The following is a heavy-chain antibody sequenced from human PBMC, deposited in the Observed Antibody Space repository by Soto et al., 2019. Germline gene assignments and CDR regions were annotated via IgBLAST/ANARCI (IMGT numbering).Heavy chain of an antibody. CDR1: GFTFSSYA. V-gene: IGHV3-23*01. CDR2: ISGSGGST. Sequence: GSLRLSCAASGFTFSSYAMSWVRQAPGKGLEWVSAISGSGGSTYYADSVKGRFTISRDNAKSTLDLQMNSLRAEDTAVYYCAKVADGIWAPGRAVVVAAFDYWGQGTLVTVSS. D-gene: IGHD2-15*01. CDR3: AKVADGIWAPGRAVVVAAFDY. J-gene: IGHJ4*02.